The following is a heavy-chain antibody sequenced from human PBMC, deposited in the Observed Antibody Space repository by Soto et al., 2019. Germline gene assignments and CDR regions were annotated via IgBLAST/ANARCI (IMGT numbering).Heavy chain of an antibody. D-gene: IGHD6-19*01. CDR2: IWYDGSNK. CDR1: GFAFSSYG. CDR3: ARELAVAGTGPFDY. Sequence: GGSLRLSCAASGFAFSSYGMHWVRQAPGKGLEWVAVIWYDGSNKYYADSVKGRFTISRDNSKNTLYLQMNSLRAEDTAVYYCARELAVAGTGPFDYWGQGTLVTVSS. J-gene: IGHJ4*02. V-gene: IGHV3-33*01.